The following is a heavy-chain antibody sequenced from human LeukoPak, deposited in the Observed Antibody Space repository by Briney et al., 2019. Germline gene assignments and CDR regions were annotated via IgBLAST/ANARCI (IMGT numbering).Heavy chain of an antibody. V-gene: IGHV3-23*01. CDR3: AKDLNYGFDY. Sequence: GGSLRLSCAASGFTFNHYAMSWVRQAPGKGLEWVSYISGSGGSRYYADSVKGRFTISRDNSKNTLFLQMNSLRAEDTAVYYCAKDLNYGFDYWGQGTLVTVSS. CDR2: ISGSGGSR. CDR1: GFTFNHYA. J-gene: IGHJ4*02. D-gene: IGHD4-11*01.